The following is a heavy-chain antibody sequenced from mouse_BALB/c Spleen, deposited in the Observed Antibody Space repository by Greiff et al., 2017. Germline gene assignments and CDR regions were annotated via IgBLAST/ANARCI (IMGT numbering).Heavy chain of an antibody. CDR3: ARDRYSTDAMAY. CDR1: GFSLTGYG. D-gene: IGHD1-1*01. CDR2: IWGDGST. V-gene: IGHV2-6-7*01. Sequence: VQLVESGPGLVAPSQSLSITCTVSGFSLTGYGVNWVRQPPGKGLVWLGKIWGDGSTDYNSALKSRLSISKDNSKSQVFFKMNSLQTADTARYYGARDRYSTDAMAYWGQGTSVTVSA. J-gene: IGHJ4*01.